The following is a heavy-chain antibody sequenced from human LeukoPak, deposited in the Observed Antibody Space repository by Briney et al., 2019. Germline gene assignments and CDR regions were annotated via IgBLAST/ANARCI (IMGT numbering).Heavy chain of an antibody. D-gene: IGHD3-16*02. Sequence: SETLSLTCAVYGGSFSGYYWSWIRQPPGKGLEWIGEINHSGSTNYNPSLKSRVTISVDTSKNQFSLKLSSVTAADTAVYYCAREGYRRRWFDPWGQGTLVTVSS. CDR1: GGSFSGYY. V-gene: IGHV4-34*01. CDR3: AREGYRRRWFDP. CDR2: INHSGST. J-gene: IGHJ5*02.